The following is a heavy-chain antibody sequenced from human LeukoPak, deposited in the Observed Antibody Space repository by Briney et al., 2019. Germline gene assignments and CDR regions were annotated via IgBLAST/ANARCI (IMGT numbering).Heavy chain of an antibody. D-gene: IGHD1-26*01. CDR1: GGSISSSSYY. J-gene: IGHJ5*02. Sequence: SETLSLTCTVSGGSISSSSYYWGWIRQPPGKGLEWIGSIYYSGSTYYNPSLKSRVTMSVDTSKNQFSLKLSSVTAADTAVYYCARGGVGATTYVWFDPWGQGTLVTVSS. CDR2: IYYSGST. V-gene: IGHV4-39*01. CDR3: ARGGVGATTYVWFDP.